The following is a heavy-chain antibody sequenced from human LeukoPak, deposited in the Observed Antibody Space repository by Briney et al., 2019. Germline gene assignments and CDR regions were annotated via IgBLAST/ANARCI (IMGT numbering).Heavy chain of an antibody. V-gene: IGHV3-21*01. CDR1: GFTFSSYC. D-gene: IGHD3-22*01. CDR2: ISSSSSYI. J-gene: IGHJ4*02. CDR3: ARDSHDSSGYNDY. Sequence: GGSLRLSCAASGFTFSSYCMNWVRQAPGKGLEWVSSISSSSSYIYYADSVKGRFTISRDNAKNSLYLQMNSLRAEDTAVYYCARDSHDSSGYNDYWGQGTLVTVSS.